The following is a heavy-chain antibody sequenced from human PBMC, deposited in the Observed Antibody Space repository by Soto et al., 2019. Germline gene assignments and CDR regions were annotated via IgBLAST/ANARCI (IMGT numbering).Heavy chain of an antibody. J-gene: IGHJ5*02. CDR3: AKDLTSMVRVVLPSP. V-gene: IGHV3-23*01. CDR1: GLTFSKYA. CDR2: ISGSGVIK. Sequence: EVHLLQSGGGWEQRGGSLRLSGEASGLTFSKYAMAWVRQAPGKGLEWVSFISGSGVIKYYADSVQGRFTISRDNSNNTLSVQMNSLRVEDTAIYYCAKDLTSMVRVVLPSPWGQGILVTVSS. D-gene: IGHD3-10*01.